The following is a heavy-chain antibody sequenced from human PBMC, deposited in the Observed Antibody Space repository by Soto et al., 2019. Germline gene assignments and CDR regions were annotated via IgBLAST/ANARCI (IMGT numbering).Heavy chain of an antibody. Sequence: SETLSLTCTVSGGSINGYCWTWIRQPAGKGLEWIGLIYTSVTTSYNPSLKSRVTMSLDTSKNQFSLRLTSVTAADTAVYYCARDSVRIPSPGVYWGGGALVHVSA. CDR2: IYTSVTT. D-gene: IGHD2-2*02. CDR3: ARDSVRIPSPGVY. J-gene: IGHJ4*02. CDR1: GGSINGYC. V-gene: IGHV4-4*07.